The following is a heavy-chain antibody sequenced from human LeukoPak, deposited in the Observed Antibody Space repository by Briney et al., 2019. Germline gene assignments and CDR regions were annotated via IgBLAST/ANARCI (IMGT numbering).Heavy chain of an antibody. CDR3: ARGALYSGTYGGLFDY. D-gene: IGHD1-26*01. CDR1: GFIFSNYG. Sequence: GGSLRLSCAASGFIFSNYGMTWVRQAPGKGLEWVSAISGSGDSTYYADSVKGRFTISRDNSKNTLYLQMNSLRAEDTAVYYCARGALYSGTYGGLFDYWGQGTLVTVSS. J-gene: IGHJ4*02. CDR2: ISGSGDST. V-gene: IGHV3-23*01.